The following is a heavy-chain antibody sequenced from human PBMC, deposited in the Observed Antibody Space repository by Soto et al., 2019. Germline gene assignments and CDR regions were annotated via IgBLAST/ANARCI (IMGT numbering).Heavy chain of an antibody. V-gene: IGHV4-39*01. D-gene: IGHD2-15*01. CDR3: ARHRRSTPMVVADTPSSNWFDP. CDR2: IYYSGST. CDR1: GGSISSSSYY. J-gene: IGHJ5*02. Sequence: SETLSLTCTVSGGSISSSSYYWGWIRQPPGKGLEWIGSIYYSGSTYYNPSLKSRVTISVDTSKNQFSLKLSSVTAADTAVYYCARHRRSTPMVVADTPSSNWFDPWGQGTLVTVSS.